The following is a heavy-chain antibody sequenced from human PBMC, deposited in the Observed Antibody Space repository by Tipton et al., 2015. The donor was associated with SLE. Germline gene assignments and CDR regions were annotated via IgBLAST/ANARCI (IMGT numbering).Heavy chain of an antibody. J-gene: IGHJ4*02. CDR2: IWYDGSNK. V-gene: IGHV3-33*01. CDR1: GFTFSSYG. Sequence: SLRLSCAASGFTFSSYGMHWVRQAPGKGLEWVAVIWYDGSNKYYADSVKGRFTISRDNSKNTLYLQMNSLRAEDTAVYYCARSPLADYDSSGYPFDYWGQGTLVTVSS. D-gene: IGHD3-22*01. CDR3: ARSPLADYDSSGYPFDY.